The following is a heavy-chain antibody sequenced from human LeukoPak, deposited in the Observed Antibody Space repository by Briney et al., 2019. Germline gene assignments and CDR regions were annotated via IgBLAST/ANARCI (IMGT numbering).Heavy chain of an antibody. V-gene: IGHV1-2*02. CDR1: GYTFTGYY. Sequence: EASVKVSCKASGYTFTGYYMHWVRQAPGQGLEWMGWINPNSGGTNYAQKFQGRVTMTRDTSISTAYMELSRLRSDDTAVYYCARDPYSSSTFDPWGQGTLVTVSS. CDR2: INPNSGGT. J-gene: IGHJ5*02. D-gene: IGHD6-13*01. CDR3: ARDPYSSSTFDP.